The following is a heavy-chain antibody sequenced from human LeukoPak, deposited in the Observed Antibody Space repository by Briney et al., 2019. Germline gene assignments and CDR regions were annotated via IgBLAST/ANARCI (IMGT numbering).Heavy chain of an antibody. J-gene: IGHJ4*02. Sequence: PGGSLRLSCAASGFTFSSHSMNWVRQAPGKGLEWVSSISSSSSYIYYADSVKGRFTISRDNAKNSLYLQMNSLRAEDTAVYYCARESWVGATSPPDYWGQGTLVTVSS. CDR3: ARESWVGATSPPDY. CDR2: ISSSSSYI. D-gene: IGHD1-26*01. CDR1: GFTFSSHS. V-gene: IGHV3-21*01.